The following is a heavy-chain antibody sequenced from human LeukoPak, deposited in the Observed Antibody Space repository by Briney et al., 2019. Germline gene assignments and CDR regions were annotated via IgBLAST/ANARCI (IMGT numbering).Heavy chain of an antibody. CDR1: GFTFSSYG. CDR2: IRYDGSNK. D-gene: IGHD3-9*01. Sequence: GGSLRLSCAASGFTFSSYGMHWVRQAPGKGLEWVAFIRYDGSNKYYADSVKGRFTISRDNSKNTLYLQMNSLRAEDTAVYYCAKDTRYFDWLLPSYYYYYGMGVWGQGTTVTVSS. CDR3: AKDTRYFDWLLPSYYYYYGMGV. V-gene: IGHV3-30*02. J-gene: IGHJ6*02.